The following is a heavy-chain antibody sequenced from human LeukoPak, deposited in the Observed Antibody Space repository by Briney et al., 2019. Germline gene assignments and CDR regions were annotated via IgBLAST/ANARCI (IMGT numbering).Heavy chain of an antibody. CDR3: ARHEYSGSYYGLSWFDP. CDR1: GGSISSSGYY. D-gene: IGHD1-26*01. CDR2: IYYSGST. V-gene: IGHV4-39*01. Sequence: SETLSLTCTVSGGSISSSGYYWGWIRQPPGKGLGWIASIYYSGSTYYNPSLKSRVTISVDTSKNQLSLKLSSLTAADTAVYYCARHEYSGSYYGLSWFDPWGQGTLATVSS. J-gene: IGHJ5*02.